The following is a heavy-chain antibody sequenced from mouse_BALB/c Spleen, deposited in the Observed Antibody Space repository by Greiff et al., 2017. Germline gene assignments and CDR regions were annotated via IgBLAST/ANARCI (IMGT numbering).Heavy chain of an antibody. CDR2: IYPGNSDT. Sequence: VQLQQSGTVLARPGASVKMSCKASGYTFTSYWMHWVKQRPGQGLEWIGAIYPGNSDTSYNQKFKGKAKLTAVTSTSTAYMELSSLTNEDSAVYYCTNYDGYPYAMDYWGQGTSVTVSS. CDR1: GYTFTSYW. V-gene: IGHV1-5*01. D-gene: IGHD2-3*01. CDR3: TNYDGYPYAMDY. J-gene: IGHJ4*01.